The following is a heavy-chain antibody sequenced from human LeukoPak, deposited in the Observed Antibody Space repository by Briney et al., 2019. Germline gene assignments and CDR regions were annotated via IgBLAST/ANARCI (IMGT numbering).Heavy chain of an antibody. CDR1: GFTFSSYD. D-gene: IGHD2-2*01. CDR2: IGTAGDP. J-gene: IGHJ4*02. Sequence: GGSLRLSCAASGFTFSSYDMHWVRQATGKGLERVSAIGTAGDPYYPGSVKGRFTISRENAKNSLYLQMNSLRAGDTAVYYCARGRYCSSTSCYGKNEFDYWGQGTLVTVSS. CDR3: ARGRYCSSTSCYGKNEFDY. V-gene: IGHV3-13*05.